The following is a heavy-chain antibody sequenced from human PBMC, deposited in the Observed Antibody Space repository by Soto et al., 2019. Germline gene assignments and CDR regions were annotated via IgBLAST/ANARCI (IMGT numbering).Heavy chain of an antibody. CDR2: IYYSGST. D-gene: IGHD6-13*01. CDR1: GGSISSGGYY. V-gene: IGHV4-31*03. CDR3: ARGGVAAAGRLDP. J-gene: IGHJ5*02. Sequence: SETLSLTCTVSGGSISSGGYYWSWIRQHPGKGLEWIGYIYYSGSTYCNPSLKSRVTISVDTSKNQFSLKLSSVTAADTAVYYCARGGVAAAGRLDPWGQGTLVTVSS.